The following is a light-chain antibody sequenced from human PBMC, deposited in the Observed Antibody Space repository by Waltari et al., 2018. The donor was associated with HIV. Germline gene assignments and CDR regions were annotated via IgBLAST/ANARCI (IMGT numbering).Light chain of an antibody. CDR3: GTWDSSVSAGV. Sequence: QSVLTQPPSVSAAPGQRVTISCSGSTSNIGKNYVSWYQQLPETAPRRIIYDNHRRPSGVPDRFSGAKSGTSATLAITGLQTGDEADYYCGTWDSSVSAGVFGGGTKLTVL. CDR1: TSNIGKNY. CDR2: DNH. V-gene: IGLV1-51*01. J-gene: IGLJ3*02.